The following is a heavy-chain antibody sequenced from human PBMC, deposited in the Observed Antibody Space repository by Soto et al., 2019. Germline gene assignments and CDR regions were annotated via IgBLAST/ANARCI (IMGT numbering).Heavy chain of an antibody. CDR1: GYTFTSYG. J-gene: IGHJ5*02. CDR2: ISAYNGNT. CDR3: ARDEKQWPSPNWFDP. V-gene: IGHV1-18*01. Sequence: QVQLVQSGAEVKKPGASAKVSCKASGYTFTSYGISWVRQAPGQGLEWMGWISAYNGNTNYAQKLQGRVTMTTDTSTSTAYMELRSLRSDDTAVYYCARDEKQWPSPNWFDPWGQGTLVTVSS. D-gene: IGHD6-19*01.